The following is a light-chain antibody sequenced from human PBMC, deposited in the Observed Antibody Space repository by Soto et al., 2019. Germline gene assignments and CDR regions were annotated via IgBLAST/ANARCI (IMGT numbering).Light chain of an antibody. J-gene: IGKJ4*01. CDR3: QQYNNWPPGLT. V-gene: IGKV3-15*01. CDR2: GAS. Sequence: EIVMTQSPATLSVSPGERATLSCRASQSVSSNLAWYQQKPGQAPRLLIYGASTRATGIPARFSGSGSGTEFTLTISSLQSEDFAVYSCQQYNNWPPGLTFGGGTKVEIK. CDR1: QSVSSN.